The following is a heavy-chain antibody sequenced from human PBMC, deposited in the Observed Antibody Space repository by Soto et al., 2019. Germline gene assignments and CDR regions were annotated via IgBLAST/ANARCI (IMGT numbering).Heavy chain of an antibody. Sequence: SETLSLTCAVYGGSFSGYYWSWIRQPPGKGLEWIGEINHSGSTNYNPSLKSRVTISVDTSKNQFSLKLSSVTAADTAVYYCARGHKWPTYYYMDVWGKGTTVTVSS. V-gene: IGHV4-34*01. J-gene: IGHJ6*03. CDR2: INHSGST. CDR1: GGSFSGYY. D-gene: IGHD5-12*01. CDR3: ARGHKWPTYYYMDV.